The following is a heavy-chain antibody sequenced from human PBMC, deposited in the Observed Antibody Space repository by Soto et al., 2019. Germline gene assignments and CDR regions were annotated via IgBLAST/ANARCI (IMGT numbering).Heavy chain of an antibody. CDR1: GGSFSGYD. CDR3: ARDKITGLFDY. J-gene: IGHJ4*02. CDR2: INHSGST. Sequence: PSETLSLTCAVYGGSFSGYDWTWIRQPPVTGLEWIGEINHSGSTNYNPSLKSRVTISVDTSKNQFSLKLTSVTAADTAVYYCARDKITGLFDYWGQGTLVTVSS. D-gene: IGHD2-8*02. V-gene: IGHV4-34*01.